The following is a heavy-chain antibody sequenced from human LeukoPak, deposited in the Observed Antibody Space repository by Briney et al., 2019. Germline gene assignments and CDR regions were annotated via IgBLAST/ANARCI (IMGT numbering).Heavy chain of an antibody. V-gene: IGHV1-2*02. CDR1: GYTFTDYY. J-gene: IGHJ6*03. CDR3: ASPRYNWNYPDV. D-gene: IGHD1-20*01. Sequence: ASVKVSCKAAGYTFTDYYLHWVRQAPGQGLEWMGWIGPNTGDTNYAQKFQGRVTMTRDTSISTAYMELSSLRSDDTAVYYCASPRYNWNYPDVWGKGTTVTVSS. CDR2: IGPNTGDT.